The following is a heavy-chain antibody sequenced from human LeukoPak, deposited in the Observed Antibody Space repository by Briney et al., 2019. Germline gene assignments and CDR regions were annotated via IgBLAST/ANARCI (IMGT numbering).Heavy chain of an antibody. V-gene: IGHV4-59*08. J-gene: IGHJ6*02. CDR2: VYYTGST. Sequence: SETQSLTCSVSGGSIRSYYWSWIRQSPGKGLEWIGFVYYTGSTNYNPSLNSRVTISVDTSKNQFSLKLSSVTATDTAMYYCARHTPIRVPGASGYYFTMDAWGHGTTVTVSS. CDR3: ARHTPIRVPGASGYYFTMDA. D-gene: IGHD2-21*02. CDR1: GGSIRSYY.